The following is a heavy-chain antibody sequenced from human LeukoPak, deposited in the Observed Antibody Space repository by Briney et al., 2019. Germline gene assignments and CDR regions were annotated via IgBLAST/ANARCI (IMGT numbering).Heavy chain of an antibody. Sequence: SETLSLTCAVYGGSFGGYYWSWIRQPPGKGLEWIGEINHSGSTNYNPSLKSRVTISVDTSKNQFSLKLSSVTAADTAVYYCAGRYAAFDYWGQGTLVTVSS. CDR3: AGRYAAFDY. D-gene: IGHD2-2*01. J-gene: IGHJ4*02. V-gene: IGHV4-34*01. CDR2: INHSGST. CDR1: GGSFGGYY.